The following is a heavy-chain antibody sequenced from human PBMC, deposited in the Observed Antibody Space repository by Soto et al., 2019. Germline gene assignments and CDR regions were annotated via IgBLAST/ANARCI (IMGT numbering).Heavy chain of an antibody. V-gene: IGHV3-64*01. CDR1: GFTFSSYA. J-gene: IGHJ2*01. CDR3: ARGPSRGCSGGSCYHFDL. D-gene: IGHD2-15*01. CDR2: ISSNGGST. Sequence: EVQLVESGGGLVQPGGSLRLSCATSGFTFSSYAMHWVRQAPGKGLEYVSAISSNGGSTYYANSVKGRFTISRDNSKNTLYLQMGSLRAEDMAVYYCARGPSRGCSGGSCYHFDLWGRGTLVTVSS.